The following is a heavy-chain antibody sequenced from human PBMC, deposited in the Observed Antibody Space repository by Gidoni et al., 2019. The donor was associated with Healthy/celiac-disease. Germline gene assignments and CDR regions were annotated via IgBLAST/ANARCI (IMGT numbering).Heavy chain of an antibody. CDR3: ARDAGVWAPFDY. CDR1: GVTFSSYR. CDR2: ISSSSSYL. V-gene: IGHV3-21*01. J-gene: IGHJ4*02. Sequence: EVQRVEAGGGLVKHGGSRRRSGAAAGVTFSSYRMTGVRQAPGKGLEWVSSISSSSSYLYYADSVKGRFTISRDNAKNSLYLQMNSLRAEDTAVYYCARDAGVWAPFDYWGQGTLVTVSS. D-gene: IGHD2-8*01.